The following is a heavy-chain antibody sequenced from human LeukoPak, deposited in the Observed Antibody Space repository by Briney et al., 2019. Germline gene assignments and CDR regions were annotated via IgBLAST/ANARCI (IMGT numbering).Heavy chain of an antibody. CDR2: LYGDSDT. CDR1: GYSFTSYW. CDR3: ARLYCSSTSCYAGWFDP. Sequence: GESLKISCKGSGYSFTSYWIGWVRQMPERPGVDGGHLYGDSDTRCSPSFQGQVCISADESISTAYLQWRGLKASDTAMYYCARLYCSSTSCYAGWFDPWGQGTLVTVSS. J-gene: IGHJ5*02. V-gene: IGHV5-51*01. D-gene: IGHD2-2*01.